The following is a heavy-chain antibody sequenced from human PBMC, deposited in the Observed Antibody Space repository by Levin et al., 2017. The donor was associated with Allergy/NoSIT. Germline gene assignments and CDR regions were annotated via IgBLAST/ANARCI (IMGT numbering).Heavy chain of an antibody. CDR1: GFTFTSSA. Sequence: GASVKVSCKASGFTFTSSAVQWVRQARGQRLEWIGWIVVGSGNTNYAQKFQERVTITRDMSTSTAYMELSSLRSEDTAVYYCAADREECSSAYDAFDIWGQGTMVTVSS. J-gene: IGHJ3*02. CDR2: IVVGSGNT. CDR3: AADREECSSAYDAFDI. V-gene: IGHV1-58*01. D-gene: IGHD6-25*01.